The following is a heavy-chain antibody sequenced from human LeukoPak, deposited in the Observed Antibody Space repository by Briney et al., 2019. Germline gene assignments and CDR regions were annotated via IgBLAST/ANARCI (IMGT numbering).Heavy chain of an antibody. CDR3: ARAGLLWFGELPTVNRFDP. CDR2: IIPIFGTA. V-gene: IGHV1-69*05. Sequence: ASVKVSCKASGGTFSGYAISWVRQAPGQGLEWMGGIIPIFGTANYAQKFQGRVTITTDESTSTAYMELSSLRSEDTAVYYCARAGLLWFGELPTVNRFDPWGQGTLVTVSS. J-gene: IGHJ5*02. CDR1: GGTFSGYA. D-gene: IGHD3-10*01.